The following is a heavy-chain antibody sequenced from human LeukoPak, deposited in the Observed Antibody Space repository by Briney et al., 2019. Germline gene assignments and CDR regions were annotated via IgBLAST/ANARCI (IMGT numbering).Heavy chain of an antibody. V-gene: IGHV3-48*01. D-gene: IGHD4-11*01. Sequence: GGSLRLSCAASGFTFSSYSMNWVRQAPGKGLEWVSYISSSSSTIYYADSVKGRFTISRDNAKNSLYLQMNSLRAEDTAVYYRARQADYIPGGAFDIWGQGTMVTVSS. CDR2: ISSSSSTI. CDR3: ARQADYIPGGAFDI. J-gene: IGHJ3*02. CDR1: GFTFSSYS.